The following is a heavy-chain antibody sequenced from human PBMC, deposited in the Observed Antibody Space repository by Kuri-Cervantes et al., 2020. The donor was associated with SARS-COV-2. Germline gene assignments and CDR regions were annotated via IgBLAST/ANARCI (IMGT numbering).Heavy chain of an antibody. V-gene: IGHV3-72*01. D-gene: IGHD2-8*01. J-gene: IGHJ4*02. CDR2: IKNKDQGYTT. CDR1: GFTFSDHT. CDR3: SRAGPGVSWDF. Sequence: LSLTCAASGFTFSDHTMDWVRQAPGKGLEWVGRIKNKDQGYTTYHAASVKGRFTISRDDSKDSLYLQLNSLKSEDTALYYCSRAGPGVSWDFWGQGTLVTVSS.